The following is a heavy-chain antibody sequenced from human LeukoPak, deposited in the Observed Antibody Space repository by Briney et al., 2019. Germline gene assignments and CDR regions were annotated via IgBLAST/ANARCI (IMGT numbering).Heavy chain of an antibody. CDR3: ARDLPRWFVFDS. CDR1: GLTFSSFS. D-gene: IGHD3-10*01. Sequence: GGSLRLSCAASGLTFSSFSFNWVRQGPGKGLEWVSSINTVASYIYYADSVKGRFTISRDNAKNSLYLQMNSLRADDTGVYVCARDLPRWFVFDSCGQGTLVTVSP. V-gene: IGHV3-21*06. J-gene: IGHJ4*02. CDR2: INTVASYI.